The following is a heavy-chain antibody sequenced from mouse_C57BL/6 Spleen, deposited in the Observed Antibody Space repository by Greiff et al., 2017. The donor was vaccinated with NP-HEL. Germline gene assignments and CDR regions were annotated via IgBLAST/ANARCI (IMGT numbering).Heavy chain of an antibody. J-gene: IGHJ4*01. CDR2: ISSGGDYI. CDR1: GFTFSSYA. D-gene: IGHD3-2*02. V-gene: IGHV5-9-1*02. CDR3: TREGTAQATYAMDY. Sequence: EVKLMESGEGLVKPGGSLNLSCAASGFTFSSYAMSWVRQTPEKRLEWVAYISSGGDYIYYADTVKGRFTISRDNARNTLYLQMSSLKSEDTAMYYCTREGTAQATYAMDYWGQGTSVTVSS.